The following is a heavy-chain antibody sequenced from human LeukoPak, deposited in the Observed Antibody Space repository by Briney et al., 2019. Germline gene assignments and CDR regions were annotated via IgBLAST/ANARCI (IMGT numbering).Heavy chain of an antibody. CDR3: ARGSGILWFGESFYYFDY. J-gene: IGHJ4*02. CDR1: GGSISSYY. Sequence: PSETLSLTCTVSGGSISSYYWSWIRQPPGKGLEWIGYIYYSVSTNYNPSLKSRGTISADTSKNQFSLKLSSVTAADTAAYYCARGSGILWFGESFYYFDYWGQGTLVTVSS. CDR2: IYYSVST. D-gene: IGHD3-10*01. V-gene: IGHV4-59*01.